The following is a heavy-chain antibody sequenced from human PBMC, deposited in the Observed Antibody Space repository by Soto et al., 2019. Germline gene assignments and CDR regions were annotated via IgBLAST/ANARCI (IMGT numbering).Heavy chain of an antibody. V-gene: IGHV3-9*01. CDR1: GFSFDDYA. Sequence: EVQLVESGGGLVQPGRSLRLSCAASGFSFDDYAMHWVRQAPGKGLEWVSGISWNSYSIGYVDSVRGRFTTSRDNAKNSLYLQINSLRPEDTAHYYCAKDKSATLAEGDAFYIWGLGTMVTVSS. J-gene: IGHJ3*02. CDR2: ISWNSYSI. D-gene: IGHD6-13*01. CDR3: AKDKSATLAEGDAFYI.